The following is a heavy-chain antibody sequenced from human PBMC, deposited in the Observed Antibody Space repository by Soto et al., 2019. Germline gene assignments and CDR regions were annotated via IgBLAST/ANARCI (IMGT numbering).Heavy chain of an antibody. D-gene: IGHD3-9*01. CDR1: GFTFSIYG. CDR2: IWYDGSNK. V-gene: IGHV3-33*01. J-gene: IGHJ6*02. Sequence: WGSLLLSCAASGFTFSIYGMDWVRQAPGKGLESVALIWYDGSNKYYADSVKGRFTISRDNSKNTLYLQMNSLRAEDTAVYYCARGPTPYYDILTGYYTGPLYYGMDVWGQGTTVTVSS. CDR3: ARGPTPYYDILTGYYTGPLYYGMDV.